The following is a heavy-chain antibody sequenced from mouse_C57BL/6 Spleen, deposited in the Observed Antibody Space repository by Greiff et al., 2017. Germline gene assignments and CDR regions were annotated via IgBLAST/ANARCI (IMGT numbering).Heavy chain of an antibody. CDR1: GYAFTNYL. CDR3: ASNYGSSRWYFDV. Sequence: QVQLQQSGAELVRPGTSVKVSCKASGYAFTNYLIEWVKQRPGQGLEWIGVINPGSGGTNYNEKFKGKATLTADKSSSTAYLELSSLTSVNSAVYFCASNYGSSRWYFDVWGTGTTVTVSS. CDR2: INPGSGGT. D-gene: IGHD1-1*01. V-gene: IGHV1-54*01. J-gene: IGHJ1*03.